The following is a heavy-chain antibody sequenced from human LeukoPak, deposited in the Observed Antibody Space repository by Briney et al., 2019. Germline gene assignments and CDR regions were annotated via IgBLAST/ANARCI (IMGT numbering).Heavy chain of an antibody. CDR1: GGTFSSYA. J-gene: IGHJ4*02. Sequence: GASVKVSCKASGGTFSSYAISWVRQAPGQGLEWMGGIIPIFGTANYAQKFQGRVTITADEFTSTAYMELSSLRSEDTAVYYCAGYDYSTLGYYFDYWGQGTLVTISS. CDR3: AGYDYSTLGYYFDY. V-gene: IGHV1-69*13. D-gene: IGHD4-11*01. CDR2: IIPIFGTA.